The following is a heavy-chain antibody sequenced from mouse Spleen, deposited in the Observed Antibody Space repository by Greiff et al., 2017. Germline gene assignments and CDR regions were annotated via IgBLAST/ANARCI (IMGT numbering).Heavy chain of an antibody. CDR3: ARNPNYYGSSYFDY. Sequence: VMLVESGPGLVQPSQSLSITCTVSGFSLTSYGVHWVRQSPGKGLEWLGVIWSGGSTDYNAAFISRLSISKDNSKSQVFFKMNSLQANDTAIYYCARNPNYYGSSYFDYWGQGTTLTVSS. V-gene: IGHV2-2*02. CDR1: GFSLTSYG. CDR2: IWSGGST. D-gene: IGHD1-1*01. J-gene: IGHJ2*01.